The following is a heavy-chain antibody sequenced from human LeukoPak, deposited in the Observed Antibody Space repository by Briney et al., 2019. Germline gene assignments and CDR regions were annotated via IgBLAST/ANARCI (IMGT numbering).Heavy chain of an antibody. D-gene: IGHD4-17*01. CDR1: GFTFSSYG. Sequence: GGSLRLSCEASGFTFSSYGMHWVRQAPGKGLEWVAFIRYDGSNKYYADSVKGRFTISRDNSKNTLYLQMNSLRAEDTAVYYCAKVASTVTSGTSYFDYWGQEPWSPSPQ. CDR3: AKVASTVTSGTSYFDY. CDR2: IRYDGSNK. J-gene: IGHJ4*01. V-gene: IGHV3-30*02.